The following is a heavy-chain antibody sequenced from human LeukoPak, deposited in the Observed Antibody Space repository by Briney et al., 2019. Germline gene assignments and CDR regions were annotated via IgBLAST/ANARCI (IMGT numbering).Heavy chain of an antibody. CDR2: INHSGST. Sequence: SETLSLTCAVYGGSFSGYYWSWIRQPPGKGLEWIGEINHSGSTNYNPSLKSRVTISVDTSKNQFSLKLSSVTAADTAVYYCACIAAAGTPLVDYWGQGTLVTVSS. D-gene: IGHD6-13*01. CDR1: GGSFSGYY. CDR3: ACIAAAGTPLVDY. J-gene: IGHJ4*02. V-gene: IGHV4-34*01.